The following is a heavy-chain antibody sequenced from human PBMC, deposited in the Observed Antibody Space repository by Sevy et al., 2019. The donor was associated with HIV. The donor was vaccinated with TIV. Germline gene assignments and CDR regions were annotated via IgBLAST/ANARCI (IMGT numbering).Heavy chain of an antibody. V-gene: IGHV3-30-3*01. J-gene: IGHJ4*02. D-gene: IGHD2-21*02. CDR1: GFTFTLYA. CDR2: ISYSGTNK. CDR3: AGVAVEYCTDDCYHRFDY. Sequence: GGSLRLSCAASGFTFTLYAIHWVRQAPGKGLEWVALISYSGTNKYYADSVKGRFTISRDDSKNTAYLQMNNLGTDDTAVNYCAGVAVEYCTDDCYHRFDYWGQGTQVTVSS.